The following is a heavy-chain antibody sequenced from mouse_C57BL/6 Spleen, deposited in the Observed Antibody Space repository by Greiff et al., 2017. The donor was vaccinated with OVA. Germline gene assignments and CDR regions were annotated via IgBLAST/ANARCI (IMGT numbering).Heavy chain of an antibody. CDR1: GYTFTDYY. CDR3: ARGGDYYGSSYGAMDY. D-gene: IGHD1-1*01. J-gene: IGHJ4*01. Sequence: QVQLQQSGAELVRPGASVKLSCKASGYTFTDYYINWVKQRPGQGLEWIARIYPGSGNTYYNEKFKGKATLTAEKSSSTAYMQLSSLTSEDSAVYFCARGGDYYGSSYGAMDYWGQGTSVTVSS. V-gene: IGHV1-76*01. CDR2: IYPGSGNT.